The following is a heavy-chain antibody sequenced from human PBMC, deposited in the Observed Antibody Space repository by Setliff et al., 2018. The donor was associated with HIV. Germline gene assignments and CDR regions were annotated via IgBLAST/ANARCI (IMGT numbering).Heavy chain of an antibody. CDR2: TFDNGNT. J-gene: IGHJ4*02. Sequence: ETLSLTCAVSGYAINNNFFWGWVRQPPGKGLEWIAYTFDNGNTHYNPSLESRVTLSLDTSRNLFSLRLASVTAADTAVYYCARDPGDYDRKFDHWGQGALVTVSS. CDR3: ARDPGDYDRKFDH. CDR1: GYAINNNFF. D-gene: IGHD3-22*01. V-gene: IGHV4-28*03.